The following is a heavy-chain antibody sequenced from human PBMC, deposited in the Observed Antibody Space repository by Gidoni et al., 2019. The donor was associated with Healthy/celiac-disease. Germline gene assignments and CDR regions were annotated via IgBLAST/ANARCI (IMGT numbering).Heavy chain of an antibody. CDR1: GGSISSSRYY. CDR2: IYYSGST. D-gene: IGHD2-15*01. J-gene: IGHJ4*02. V-gene: IGHV4-39*02. Sequence: QLQLQESGPGLVKPSETLSLTCTVSGGSISSSRYYWGWIRQPPGKGLEWIGSIYYSGSTYYNPSLKSRVTISVDTSKNHFSLKLSSVTAADTAVYYCARAYGYCSGGSCYYDYWGQGTLVTVSS. CDR3: ARAYGYCSGGSCYYDY.